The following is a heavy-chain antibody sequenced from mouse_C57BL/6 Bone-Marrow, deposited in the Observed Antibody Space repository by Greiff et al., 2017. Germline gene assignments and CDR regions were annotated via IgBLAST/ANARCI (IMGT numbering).Heavy chain of an antibody. CDR1: GYTFTSYW. Sequence: QVQLQQSGAELVMPGASVKLSCKASGYTFTSYWMHWVKQRPGQGLEWIGEIDPSDSYTNYNQKFKGKSTLTVDKSSSTPYMQLSSLTSEDSAVYYCARSLYYGSSNNYWGQGTTLTVSS. J-gene: IGHJ2*01. CDR2: IDPSDSYT. V-gene: IGHV1-69*01. CDR3: ARSLYYGSSNNY. D-gene: IGHD1-1*01.